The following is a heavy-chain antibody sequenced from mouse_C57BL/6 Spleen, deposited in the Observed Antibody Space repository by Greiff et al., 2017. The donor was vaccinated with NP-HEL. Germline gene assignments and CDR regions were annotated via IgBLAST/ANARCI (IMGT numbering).Heavy chain of an antibody. CDR3: TRRDYGSSYGFAY. CDR2: IDPENGDT. CDR1: GFTIKDDY. Sequence: EVQLQQSGAELVRPGASVKLSCTASGFTIKDDYMHRVKQRPEQGLEWIGWIDPENGDTEYASKFQGKATITADTSSNTAYLQLSSLTSEDTAVYYCTRRDYGSSYGFAYWGQGTLVTVSA. D-gene: IGHD1-1*01. J-gene: IGHJ3*01. V-gene: IGHV14-4*01.